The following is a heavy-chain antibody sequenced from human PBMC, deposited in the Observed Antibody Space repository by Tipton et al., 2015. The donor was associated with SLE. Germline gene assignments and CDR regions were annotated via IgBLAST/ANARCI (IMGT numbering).Heavy chain of an antibody. V-gene: IGHV3-21*03. CDR2: ISSSSSYI. CDR1: GFTFSSYS. Sequence: SLRLSCAASGFTFSSYSMNWVRQAPGKGLEWVSSISSSSSYIYYADSVKGRFTISRDNAKNSLYLQMNSLRAEDTAVYYCARGGDYGGAFDIWGQGTMVTVSS. J-gene: IGHJ3*02. CDR3: ARGGDYGGAFDI. D-gene: IGHD4-17*01.